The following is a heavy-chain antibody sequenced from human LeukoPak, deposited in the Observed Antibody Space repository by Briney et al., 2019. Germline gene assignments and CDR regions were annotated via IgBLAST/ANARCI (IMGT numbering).Heavy chain of an antibody. CDR1: GATFSTHA. CDR2: IIPMFGTT. D-gene: IGHD2-2*01. CDR3: ARLFTPRYCSTTSCYWKGWFDP. Sequence: GASVKVSCKASGATFSTHAFSWVRQAPGQGLEWMGGIIPMFGTTNYAQKFQGRVTITADESTTTAYMELSSLRSEDTAVYYCARLFTPRYCSTTSCYWKGWFDPWGQGTLVTVSS. V-gene: IGHV1-69*13. J-gene: IGHJ5*02.